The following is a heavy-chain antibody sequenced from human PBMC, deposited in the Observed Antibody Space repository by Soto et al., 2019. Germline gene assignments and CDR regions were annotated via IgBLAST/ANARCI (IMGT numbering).Heavy chain of an antibody. CDR3: ARDSYYYDRRGYFEPDY. Sequence: QVQLVQSGAEVKKPGASVKVSCKATGYTFTSYGISWVRQGPGKGLEWMGWISAYNGNANYAQKLQGRFTMTTDTSKTTAYMELRSLRADDAPVYYCARDSYYYDRRGYFEPDYWGKGTLGTVSS. J-gene: IGHJ4*02. CDR1: GYTFTSYG. D-gene: IGHD3-22*01. V-gene: IGHV1-18*01. CDR2: ISAYNGNA.